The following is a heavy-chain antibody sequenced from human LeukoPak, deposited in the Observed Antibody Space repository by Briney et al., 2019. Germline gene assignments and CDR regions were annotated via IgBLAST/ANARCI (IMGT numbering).Heavy chain of an antibody. J-gene: IGHJ4*02. V-gene: IGHV4-61*02. CDR3: AREAVGWDYFDY. CDR2: IYTSGST. CDR1: GGSISSGSDD. Sequence: SQTLSLTCTVSGGSISSGSDDWSWIRQPAGKGLEWIGRIYTSGSTNYNPSLKSRVTISVDTSKNQFSLKLSSVTAADTAVYDCAREAVGWDYFDYWGQGTLVTVSS. D-gene: IGHD2-15*01.